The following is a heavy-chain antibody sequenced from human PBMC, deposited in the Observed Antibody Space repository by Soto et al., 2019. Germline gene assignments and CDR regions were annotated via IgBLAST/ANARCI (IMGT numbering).Heavy chain of an antibody. D-gene: IGHD3-10*01. Sequence: GGSLRLSCAASGFTFSSYSMNWVRQAPGKGLEWVSYISSSSSTIYYADSVKGRFTISRDNAKNTLYLQMNSLRAEDTAVYYCAKSRGGLLVRGVTSYYYYGMDVWGQGTTVTVSS. CDR3: AKSRGGLLVRGVTSYYYYGMDV. J-gene: IGHJ6*02. V-gene: IGHV3-48*01. CDR1: GFTFSSYS. CDR2: ISSSSSTI.